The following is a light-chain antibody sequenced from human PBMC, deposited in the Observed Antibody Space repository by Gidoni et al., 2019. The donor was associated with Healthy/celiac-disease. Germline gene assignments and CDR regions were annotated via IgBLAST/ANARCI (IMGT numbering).Light chain of an antibody. CDR2: SNN. CDR1: SSNIGSNT. Sequence: QSVLTQPPSASGTPGQRVTISCSGSSSNIGSNTVNWYQQRQVTAPKRLIYSNNQRPAGVPDRFSCSKSGTSASLAISGLQSEDEAVYYCAAWDDSLNCQDVVFGGGTKLTVL. CDR3: AAWDDSLNCQDVV. V-gene: IGLV1-44*01. J-gene: IGLJ2*01.